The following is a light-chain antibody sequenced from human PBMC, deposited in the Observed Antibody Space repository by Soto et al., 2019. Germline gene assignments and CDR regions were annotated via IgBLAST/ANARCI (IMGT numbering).Light chain of an antibody. Sequence: EIVLTQSPATLSLSPGERATLSCRASKRVSTYLAWYQQKPGQAPRLFIYDASNRATGIPGRFSGSGSGTDFTLTISSLEPEDFAVYYCQQRSEWPITFGQGTRLETK. CDR2: DAS. CDR3: QQRSEWPIT. CDR1: KRVSTY. J-gene: IGKJ5*01. V-gene: IGKV3-11*01.